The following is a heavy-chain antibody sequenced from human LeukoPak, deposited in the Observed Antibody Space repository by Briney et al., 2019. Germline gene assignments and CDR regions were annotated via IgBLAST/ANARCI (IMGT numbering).Heavy chain of an antibody. J-gene: IGHJ5*02. CDR1: GYSFSSYW. D-gene: IGHD2-15*01. Sequence: GESLKISCKGSGYSFSSYWIAWVRQMPGKALDLMGIIYPFDSDTRYSPSFQGQVTISVDKSISTAYLQWSSLKASDTAVYYCARDPRYCSGGSCFLRRGTWFDPWGQGTLVTVSS. CDR3: ARDPRYCSGGSCFLRRGTWFDP. CDR2: IYPFDSDT. V-gene: IGHV5-51*01.